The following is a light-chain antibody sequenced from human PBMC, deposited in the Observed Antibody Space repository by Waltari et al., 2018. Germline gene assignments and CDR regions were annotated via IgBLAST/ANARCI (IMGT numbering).Light chain of an antibody. CDR2: MIT. CDR3: MQARQTPWT. CDR1: QSLLHSSGNTY. Sequence: DIVMTQSPLFLPVTPGAPASISCRSSQSLLHSSGNTYLDWYLQKPGQSPHLLIYMITNRASGGPDRFIGSGSGTDFTLKISRVEAEDVGIYYCMQARQTPWTFGQGTRVEIK. V-gene: IGKV2-28*01. J-gene: IGKJ1*01.